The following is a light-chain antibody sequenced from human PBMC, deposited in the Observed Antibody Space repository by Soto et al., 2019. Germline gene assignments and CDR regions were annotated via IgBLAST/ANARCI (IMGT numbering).Light chain of an antibody. V-gene: IGLV3-21*04. CDR3: QVWDGSSDHYV. Sequence: SYELTQPPSVSVAPGKTARITCGGNIVRSKSVHWYQQKPGLAPLLVIYYDRDRPSGIPERFSGSNSGNTATLTISRVEAGDEADYYCQVWDGSSDHYVFGTGTKVTVL. CDR2: YDR. CDR1: IVRSKS. J-gene: IGLJ1*01.